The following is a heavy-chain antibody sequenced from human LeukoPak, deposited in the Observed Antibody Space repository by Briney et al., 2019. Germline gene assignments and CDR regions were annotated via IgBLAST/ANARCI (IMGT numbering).Heavy chain of an antibody. Sequence: PGGSLRLSCAASGFTFSSYAMHWVRQAPGKGLEWVAVISCSGSNKYYADSVKGRFTISRDNSKNTLYLQMNSLRAEDTAVYYCARDRPGGSYLDFDYWGQGTLVTVSS. CDR2: ISCSGSNK. D-gene: IGHD1-26*01. J-gene: IGHJ4*02. CDR1: GFTFSSYA. V-gene: IGHV3-30-3*01. CDR3: ARDRPGGSYLDFDY.